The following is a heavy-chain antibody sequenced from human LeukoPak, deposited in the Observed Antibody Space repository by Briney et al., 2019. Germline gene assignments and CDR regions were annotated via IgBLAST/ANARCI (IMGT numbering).Heavy chain of an antibody. Sequence: GGSLRLSCAASGFTFDDYGMSWVRQAPGKGLEWVSGINWNGGSTGYADSVKGRFAISRDNAKNSLYLQMNSLRAEDTALYHRARDYASFADAFDIWGQGTMVTVSS. CDR3: ARDYASFADAFDI. J-gene: IGHJ3*02. D-gene: IGHD3-16*01. CDR2: INWNGGST. CDR1: GFTFDDYG. V-gene: IGHV3-20*01.